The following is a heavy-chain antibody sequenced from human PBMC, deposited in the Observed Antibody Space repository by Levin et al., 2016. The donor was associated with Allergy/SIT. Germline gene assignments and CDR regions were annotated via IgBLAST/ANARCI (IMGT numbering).Heavy chain of an antibody. J-gene: IGHJ6*02. Sequence: GESLKISCAASGFTFSSYAMHWVRQAPGKGLEWVAVISYDGSNKYYADSVKGRFTISRDNSKNTLYLQMSSLRAEDTAVYYCARAYCGGDCYRDYYYYYGMDVWGQGTTVTASS. V-gene: IGHV3-30*04. CDR2: ISYDGSNK. CDR1: GFTFSSYA. D-gene: IGHD2-21*02. CDR3: ARAYCGGDCYRDYYYYYGMDV.